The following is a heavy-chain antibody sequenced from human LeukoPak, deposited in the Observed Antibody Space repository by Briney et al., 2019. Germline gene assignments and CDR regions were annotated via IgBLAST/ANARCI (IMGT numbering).Heavy chain of an antibody. CDR1: GGSFSGYC. V-gene: IGHV4-34*01. Sequence: SETLSLTCAVYGGSFSGYCWSWIRQPPGKGLEWIGEINHSGSTNYNPSLKSRVTISVDTSKNQFSLKLSSVTAADTAVYYCARDNLVTYYYYYGMDVWGQGTTVTVSS. J-gene: IGHJ6*02. CDR2: INHSGST. D-gene: IGHD1-1*01. CDR3: ARDNLVTYYYYYGMDV.